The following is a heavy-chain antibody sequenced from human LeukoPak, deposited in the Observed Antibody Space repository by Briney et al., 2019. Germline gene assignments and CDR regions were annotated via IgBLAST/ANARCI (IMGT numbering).Heavy chain of an antibody. J-gene: IGHJ4*02. CDR3: ARRLRSSSSPFDY. D-gene: IGHD6-6*01. Sequence: SETLSLTCTVSGGSISSYYWSWIRQPPGKGPEWIGYIYYSGSTNYNPSLKSRVTISVDTSKNQFSLKLSSVTAADTAVYYCARRLRSSSSPFDYWGQGTLVTVSS. CDR2: IYYSGST. CDR1: GGSISSYY. V-gene: IGHV4-59*08.